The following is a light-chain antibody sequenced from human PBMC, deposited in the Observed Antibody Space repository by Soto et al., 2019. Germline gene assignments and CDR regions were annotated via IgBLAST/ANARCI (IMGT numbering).Light chain of an antibody. CDR3: QQYGSSPLT. J-gene: IGKJ4*01. CDR2: GAS. Sequence: EIVLTQSPAPLSLSPGERATLSCRASQSVSSYLAWYQQKPGQAPRLIIYGASSRATGIPDRFSGSGSGTDCTLTISRLEPEDVSVYYCQQYGSSPLTFCGGTKVDIK. CDR1: QSVSSY. V-gene: IGKV3-20*01.